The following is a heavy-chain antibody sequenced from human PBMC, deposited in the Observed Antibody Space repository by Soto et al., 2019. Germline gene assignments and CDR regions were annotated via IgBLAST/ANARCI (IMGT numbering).Heavy chain of an antibody. J-gene: IGHJ3*02. Sequence: ESGGGLVQPGGSLRLSCAASGFTFSSYWMSWVRQAPGKGLEWVANIKQDGSEKYYVDSVKGRFTISRDNAKNSLYLQMNSLRAEDTAVYYCARDGGIAARIGAFDIWGQGTMVTVSS. CDR3: ARDGGIAARIGAFDI. V-gene: IGHV3-7*01. D-gene: IGHD6-6*01. CDR1: GFTFSSYW. CDR2: IKQDGSEK.